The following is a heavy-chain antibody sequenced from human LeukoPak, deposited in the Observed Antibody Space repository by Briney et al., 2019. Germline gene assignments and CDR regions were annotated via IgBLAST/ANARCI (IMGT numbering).Heavy chain of an antibody. CDR3: ASHLTGTRSLDY. CDR2: IYYSGST. V-gene: IGHV4-59*08. D-gene: IGHD1-14*01. Sequence: SDTLSLTCTVSGGSLSGYYWSWIRQSPGKGLEWIAYIYYSGSTNYNPSLKSRVTISVDTSKNQFSLKLSSVTAADAAVYYCASHLTGTRSLDYWGQGTLVTVSS. J-gene: IGHJ4*02. CDR1: GGSLSGYY.